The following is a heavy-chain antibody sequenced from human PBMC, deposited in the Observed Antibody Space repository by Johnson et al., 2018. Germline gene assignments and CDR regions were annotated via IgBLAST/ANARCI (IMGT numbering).Heavy chain of an antibody. J-gene: IGHJ3*02. Sequence: VQLVESGGGLVEPGGSLRLSCAASGFTFSSYSMNWVRQAPGKGLEWVSSISSSSSYIYYADYVKGRFTIPRDNAKNSLYLQMNSRRAEDTAGYYCARLIVGATNDAFDIWGQGTMVTVSS. CDR2: ISSSSSYI. CDR3: ARLIVGATNDAFDI. D-gene: IGHD1-26*01. V-gene: IGHV3-21*01. CDR1: GFTFSSYS.